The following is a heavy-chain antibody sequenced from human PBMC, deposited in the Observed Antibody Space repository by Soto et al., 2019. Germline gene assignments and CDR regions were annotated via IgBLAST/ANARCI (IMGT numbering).Heavy chain of an antibody. Sequence: SVKVSCKASGGTFSSYAISWVRQAPGQGLEWMGGIIPIFGTANYAQKFQGRATITADESTSTAYMELSSLRSEDTAVYYCARSGAIPPRFFDPWGQGTLVTVSS. CDR1: GGTFSSYA. J-gene: IGHJ5*02. V-gene: IGHV1-69*13. D-gene: IGHD3-10*01. CDR3: ARSGAIPPRFFDP. CDR2: IIPIFGTA.